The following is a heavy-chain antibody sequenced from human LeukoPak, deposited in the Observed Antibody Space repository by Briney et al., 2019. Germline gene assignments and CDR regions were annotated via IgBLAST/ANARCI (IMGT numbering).Heavy chain of an antibody. J-gene: IGHJ4*01. Sequence: KPSEILSLTCSISDDSINNHHRWSWVRQPPGKGLECIAEIHDGGTPNYNPSLKSRVTISVDKFKTQFSLNLNSVTAADTAVYYCVANGYYCLDQWGHGTLVTVSP. CDR2: IHDGGTP. CDR1: DDSINNHHR. D-gene: IGHD5-18*01. CDR3: VANGYYCLDQ. V-gene: IGHV4/OR15-8*01.